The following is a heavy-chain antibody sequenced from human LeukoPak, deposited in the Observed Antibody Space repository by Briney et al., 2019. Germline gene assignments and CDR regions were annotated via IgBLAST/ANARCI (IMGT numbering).Heavy chain of an antibody. J-gene: IGHJ4*02. D-gene: IGHD6-19*01. Sequence: NPSETLSLTCTVSGGSLSSSSNHWGWIRQPPGKGLEWIGTIYYSGTTYYSPSLKSRLTFSLDTSKSQFSLRLSSVTAADTAVYYCARLGWYPDSYFDFWGQGTLVTVSS. V-gene: IGHV4-39*01. CDR2: IYYSGTT. CDR3: ARLGWYPDSYFDF. CDR1: GGSLSSSSNH.